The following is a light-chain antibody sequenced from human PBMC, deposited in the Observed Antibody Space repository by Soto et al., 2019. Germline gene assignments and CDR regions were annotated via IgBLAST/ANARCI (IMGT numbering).Light chain of an antibody. CDR1: QSVSSY. Sequence: EIVLTQSPATLSLSPGEGATLSCRASQSVSSYLAWYQQKPGQAPRLLMYGAFTRATGIPARFSGTGSGTEFTLTISSLQSEDFALYYCQQYKDWPLTFGQGTKVDIK. CDR2: GAF. V-gene: IGKV3-15*01. J-gene: IGKJ1*01. CDR3: QQYKDWPLT.